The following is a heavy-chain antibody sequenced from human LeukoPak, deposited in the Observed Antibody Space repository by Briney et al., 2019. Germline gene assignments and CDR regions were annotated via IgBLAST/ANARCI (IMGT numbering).Heavy chain of an antibody. CDR2: INSNGGNT. CDR1: GFTFSNFA. V-gene: IGHV3-64*01. CDR3: ARSGYLDHTGFLDY. Sequence: GGSLRLSCVASGFTFSNFAMHWVRQAPGKGLEYVSAINSNGGNTYYANSVKGRFTISRDNAKNTLDLHMGSLRAEDMAVYYCARSGYLDHTGFLDYWGQGTLVTVSS. D-gene: IGHD2-8*02. J-gene: IGHJ4*02.